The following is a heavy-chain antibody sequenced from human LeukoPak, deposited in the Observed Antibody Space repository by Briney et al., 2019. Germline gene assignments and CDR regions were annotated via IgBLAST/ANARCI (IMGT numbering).Heavy chain of an antibody. D-gene: IGHD6-19*01. Sequence: GGSLRLSCAASGFTFSTYAIHWVRQAPGKGLEWVAVISYDGSNKYYADSVKGRFTISRDNSKNTLYLQMNSLRAEDTAVYYCARDGVAVTGIFDFDYWDQGTLVTVSS. J-gene: IGHJ4*02. V-gene: IGHV3-30-3*01. CDR1: GFTFSTYA. CDR3: ARDGVAVTGIFDFDY. CDR2: ISYDGSNK.